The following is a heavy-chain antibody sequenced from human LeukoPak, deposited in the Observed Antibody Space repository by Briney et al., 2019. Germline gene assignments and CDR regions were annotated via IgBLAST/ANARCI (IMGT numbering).Heavy chain of an antibody. CDR3: APEGDGYILFDY. J-gene: IGHJ4*02. V-gene: IGHV3-30*03. Sequence: GGPLRLSCAAPGFTFSSYGMHWVRQAPGKGLEWVAVISYDGSNKYYADSVKGRFTISRDNSKNTLYLQMNSLRVEDTAVYYCAPEGDGYILFDYWGQGTLVTVSS. CDR1: GFTFSSYG. D-gene: IGHD5-24*01. CDR2: ISYDGSNK.